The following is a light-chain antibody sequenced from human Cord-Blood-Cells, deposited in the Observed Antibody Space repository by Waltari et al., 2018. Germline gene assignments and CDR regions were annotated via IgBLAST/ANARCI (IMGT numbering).Light chain of an antibody. CDR3: SSYLSRSTYA. J-gene: IGLJ1*01. CDR2: QVS. Sequence: QSALTQPPSVSGSPGQSVTISCTGTSSDVGSYNRVPWYQQPPGTAPKLMIYQVSNRPSCALDRFSGSQFGNTASLTLSGRWAEEEADYYCSSYLSRSTYAFGTGTKVSVL. CDR1: SSDVGSYNR. V-gene: IGLV2-18*02.